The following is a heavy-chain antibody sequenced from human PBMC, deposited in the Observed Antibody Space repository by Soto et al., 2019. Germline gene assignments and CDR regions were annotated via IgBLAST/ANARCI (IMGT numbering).Heavy chain of an antibody. CDR2: IYYSGST. CDR1: GGSFSSYY. J-gene: IGHJ4*02. CDR3: ARAYYGDYPYFDY. Sequence: QVQLQESGPGLVKPSETLSLTCAVSGGSFSSYYWSWIRQPPGEGQEWIGSIYYSGSTNYNPSLKSRVTISIDTSKSLFSLKLSSLTSADTAVYFCARAYYGDYPYFDYWGQGALVTVSS. D-gene: IGHD4-17*01. V-gene: IGHV4-59*01.